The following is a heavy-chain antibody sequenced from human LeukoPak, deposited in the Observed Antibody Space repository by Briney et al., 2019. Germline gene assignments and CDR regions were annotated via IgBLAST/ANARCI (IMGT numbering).Heavy chain of an antibody. J-gene: IGHJ4*02. Sequence: GGSLRLSCAASGFTFSSYAMHWVRQAPGKGLEWVAVISYDGSNKYYADSVKGRFTISRDNSKNTLYLQMNSMRAKDTAVYYCASKELVAGTDFDYWGQGTLVTVSS. CDR2: ISYDGSNK. D-gene: IGHD6-19*01. CDR1: GFTFSSYA. CDR3: ASKELVAGTDFDY. V-gene: IGHV3-30*04.